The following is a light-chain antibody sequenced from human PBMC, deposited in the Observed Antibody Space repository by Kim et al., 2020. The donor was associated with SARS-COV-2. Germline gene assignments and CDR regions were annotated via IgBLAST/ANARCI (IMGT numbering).Light chain of an antibody. Sequence: SYELTQPPSVSVSPGQTASITCSGDKLGDKYACWYQQKPGQSPVLVIYQDTKRPSGIPERFSGSYSGNTATLTISGTQAMDEADYYCQAWDSRNYVVFGGGTQLTVL. V-gene: IGLV3-1*01. CDR1: KLGDKY. J-gene: IGLJ2*01. CDR2: QDT. CDR3: QAWDSRNYVV.